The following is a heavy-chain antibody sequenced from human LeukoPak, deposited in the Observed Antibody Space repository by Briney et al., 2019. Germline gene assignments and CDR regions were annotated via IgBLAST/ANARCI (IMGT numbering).Heavy chain of an antibody. CDR1: GGSISSYY. Sequence: SETLSLTCTVSGGSISSYYWSRIRQPPGKGLEWIGYIYYSGSTNYNPSLKSRVTISVDTSKNQFSLKLSSVTAADTAVYYCARAGYYYDSSGYSLDAFDIWGQGTMVTVSS. D-gene: IGHD3-22*01. J-gene: IGHJ3*02. CDR3: ARAGYYYDSSGYSLDAFDI. V-gene: IGHV4-59*01. CDR2: IYYSGST.